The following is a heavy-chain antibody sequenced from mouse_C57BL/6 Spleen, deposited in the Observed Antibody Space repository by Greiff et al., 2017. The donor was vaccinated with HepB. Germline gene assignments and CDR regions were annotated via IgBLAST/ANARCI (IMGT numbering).Heavy chain of an antibody. Sequence: EVHLVESGGGLVKPGGSLKLSCAASGFTFSSYAMSWVRQTPEKRLEWVATISDGGSYTYYPDNVKGRFTISRDNAKNNLYLQMSHLKSEDTAMYYCARSITTVVAPYAMDYWGQGTSVTVSS. D-gene: IGHD1-1*01. CDR1: GFTFSSYA. V-gene: IGHV5-4*01. CDR2: ISDGGSYT. J-gene: IGHJ4*01. CDR3: ARSITTVVAPYAMDY.